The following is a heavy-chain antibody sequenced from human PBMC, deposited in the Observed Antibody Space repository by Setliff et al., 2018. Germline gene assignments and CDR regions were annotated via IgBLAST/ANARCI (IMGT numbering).Heavy chain of an antibody. CDR2: INPSGGST. V-gene: IGHV1-46*01. CDR1: GYTFTGYY. CDR3: IMNMVRPVTGLDC. Sequence: ASVKVSCKASGYTFTGYYMHWGRQAPGQGLEWMGTINPSGGSTIYAPDFQGRVTMTWDTSTNIAYMELSGLRYADSAIYYCIMNMVRPVTGLDCWGPGTLVTVS. J-gene: IGHJ4*02. D-gene: IGHD2-8*01.